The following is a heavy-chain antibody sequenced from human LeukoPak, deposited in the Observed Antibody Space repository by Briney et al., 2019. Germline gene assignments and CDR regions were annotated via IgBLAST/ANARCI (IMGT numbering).Heavy chain of an antibody. D-gene: IGHD4-23*01. Sequence: ASVKVSCKASGYNISSYRISWVRQAPGQGLEWMGWISAYNGNTKYVEKFQGRVSMTTDTSTRIVYMELRSLRSDDTAVYYCARVPGVTPRTPFDYWGQGTLVTVSS. CDR1: GYNISSYR. CDR3: ARVPGVTPRTPFDY. J-gene: IGHJ4*02. CDR2: ISAYNGNT. V-gene: IGHV1-18*01.